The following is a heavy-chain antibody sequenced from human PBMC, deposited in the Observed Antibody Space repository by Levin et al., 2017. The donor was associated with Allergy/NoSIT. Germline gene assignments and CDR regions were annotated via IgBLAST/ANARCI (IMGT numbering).Heavy chain of an antibody. V-gene: IGHV3-23*01. Sequence: LSLTCAASGFTFSSYAMSWVRQAPGKGLEWVSAISGSGGSTYYADSVKGRFTISRDNSKNTLYLQMNSLRAEDTAVYYCAKDRELLWFGELLPSDAFDIWGQGTMVTVSS. CDR2: ISGSGGST. CDR1: GFTFSSYA. J-gene: IGHJ3*02. D-gene: IGHD3-10*01. CDR3: AKDRELLWFGELLPSDAFDI.